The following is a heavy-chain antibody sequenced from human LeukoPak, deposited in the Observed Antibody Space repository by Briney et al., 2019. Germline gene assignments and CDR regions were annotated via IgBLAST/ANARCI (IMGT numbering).Heavy chain of an antibody. CDR3: ARDRRCSGGSCYSEHYYYGMDV. V-gene: IGHV1-69*04. D-gene: IGHD2-15*01. J-gene: IGHJ6*02. Sequence: SVKVSCKASGGTFSSYTISWVRQAPGQGLEWMGRIIPILGIANYAQKFQGGVTITADKSTSTAYMELSSLRSEDTAVYYCARDRRCSGGSCYSEHYYYGMDVWGQGTTVTVSS. CDR1: GGTFSSYT. CDR2: IIPILGIA.